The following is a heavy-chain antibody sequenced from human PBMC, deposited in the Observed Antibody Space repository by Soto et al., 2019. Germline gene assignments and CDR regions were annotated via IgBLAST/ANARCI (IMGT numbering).Heavy chain of an antibody. CDR1: GFTFSDYY. J-gene: IGHJ6*03. CDR2: ISGSGSTI. D-gene: IGHD2-15*01. CDR3: ASGVAASHFYYYYMDV. Sequence: QVQLVESGGGLVKPGGSLRLSCAASGFTFSDYYMSWIRQAPGKGLEWVSYISGSGSTIYYADSVKGRFTISRDNAKNSLHLQMNSLRAEDTAVYYCASGVAASHFYYYYMDVWGKGTNVTVSS. V-gene: IGHV3-11*01.